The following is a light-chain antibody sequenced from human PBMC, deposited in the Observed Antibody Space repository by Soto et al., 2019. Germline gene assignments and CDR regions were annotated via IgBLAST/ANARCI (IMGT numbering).Light chain of an antibody. CDR1: SSDVGNYHR. Sequence: QSALTQPPSVSGSPGQSVTLSCTGTSSDVGNYHRVSWYQQPPGTAPKLLIYEVNNRPAGVPDSFSGSKSGNTASLTISGLQAEDEADYYCSSYTSSSTLVVFGGGTKLTVL. CDR2: EVN. J-gene: IGLJ2*01. CDR3: SSYTSSSTLVV. V-gene: IGLV2-18*02.